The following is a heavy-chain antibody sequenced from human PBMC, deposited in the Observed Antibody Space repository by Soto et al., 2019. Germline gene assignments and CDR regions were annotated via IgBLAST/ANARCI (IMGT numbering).Heavy chain of an antibody. V-gene: IGHV3-11*01. Sequence: QVHLVESGGGLVKPGGSLRLSCAASGFTFSDYQMSWIRQAPGKGLEWVSYIGSSGLSVYYEDSVTGRFTISRDNANNSLYLQMNSLRAEDSAVYYCAIYLRQLLSHNYYYYYLDVGGKGTTVSVSS. J-gene: IGHJ6*03. CDR1: GFTFSDYQ. D-gene: IGHD2-2*01. CDR2: IGSSGLSV. CDR3: AIYLRQLLSHNYYYYYLDV.